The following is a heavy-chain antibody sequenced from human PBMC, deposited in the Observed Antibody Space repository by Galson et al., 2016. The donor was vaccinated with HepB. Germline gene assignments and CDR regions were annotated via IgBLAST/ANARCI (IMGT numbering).Heavy chain of an antibody. CDR3: ARDLGYSDDLGDS. J-gene: IGHJ4*02. CDR2: IIPSFVTP. CDR1: GGIFSSYA. V-gene: IGHV1-69*13. Sequence: SVKVSCKASGGIFSSYAISWARQAPGQGLEWMGGIIPSFVTPTYAQKFQGRVTITADESTSTVPMELSSLKSEDTAVYYCARDLGYSDDLGDSWGQGTLVTVSS. D-gene: IGHD5-12*01.